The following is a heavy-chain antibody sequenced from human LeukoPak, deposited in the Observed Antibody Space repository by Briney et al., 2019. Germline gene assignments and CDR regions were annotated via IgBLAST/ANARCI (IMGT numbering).Heavy chain of an antibody. D-gene: IGHD1-26*01. CDR1: GGSISTYY. Sequence: PSETLSLTCTVSGGSISTYYWSWIRQPPGKGLEWIGYIYHTGSTYYNPSLNGRATVSVDRSKNQFSLKLTSATVADTAVYFCANDRGGSYYLTVDNWGQGTRVTVSS. CDR2: IYHTGST. J-gene: IGHJ4*02. V-gene: IGHV4-59*12. CDR3: ANDRGGSYYLTVDN.